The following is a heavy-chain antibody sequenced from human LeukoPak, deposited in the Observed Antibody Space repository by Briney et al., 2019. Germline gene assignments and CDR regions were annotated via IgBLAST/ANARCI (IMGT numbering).Heavy chain of an antibody. CDR3: ARVKYNNNWSWFDP. V-gene: IGHV1-2*02. Sequence: GASVKVSCKASGYTFTAYYMHWVRQAPGQGLERMGWINPNSGGTNYAQNFQDRVTMTRDTSISTAYMELSRLRSDDTAVYFCARVKYNNNWSWFDPWGQGTQVTVSS. J-gene: IGHJ5*02. CDR1: GYTFTAYY. CDR2: INPNSGGT. D-gene: IGHD1-1*01.